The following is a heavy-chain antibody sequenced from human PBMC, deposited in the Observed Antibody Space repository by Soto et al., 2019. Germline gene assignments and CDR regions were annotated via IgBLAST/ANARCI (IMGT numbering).Heavy chain of an antibody. J-gene: IGHJ4*02. CDR1: GFTFSNYN. CDR2: INSRSDTM. D-gene: IGHD4-17*01. Sequence: VGSLRLSCAASGFTFSNYNMNWVRQAPGKGLEWLSYINSRSDTMLYADSVKGRFSISRDNARNTLYLQMNSLRAEDTAVYYCVLGGDYLFDYWGQGTLVTVSS. CDR3: VLGGDYLFDY. V-gene: IGHV3-48*01.